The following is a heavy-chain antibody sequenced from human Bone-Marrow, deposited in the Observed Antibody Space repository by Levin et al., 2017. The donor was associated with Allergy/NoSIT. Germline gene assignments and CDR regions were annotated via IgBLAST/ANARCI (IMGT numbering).Heavy chain of an antibody. Sequence: KISCKASGGTFSSYAISWVRQAPGQGLEWMGGIIPIFGTANYAQKFQGRVTITADESTSTAYMELSSLRSEDTAVYYCARAITMVRGVIIPAYGMDVWGQGTTVTVSS. CDR1: GGTFSSYA. J-gene: IGHJ6*02. CDR2: IIPIFGTA. CDR3: ARAITMVRGVIIPAYGMDV. V-gene: IGHV1-69*01. D-gene: IGHD3-10*01.